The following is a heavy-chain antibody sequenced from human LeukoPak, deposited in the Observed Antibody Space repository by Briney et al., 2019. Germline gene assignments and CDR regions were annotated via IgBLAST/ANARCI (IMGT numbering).Heavy chain of an antibody. J-gene: IGHJ4*02. CDR2: IYYSGST. D-gene: IGHD3-3*01. CDR1: GGSISSSSYY. CDR3: ARRYSTRNYDFWSGYYFDY. Sequence: SETLSLTCTVSGGSISSSSYYWSWIRQPPGKGLEWIGYIYYSGSTNYNPSLKSRVTISVDTSKNQFSLKLSSVTAADTAVYYCARRYSTRNYDFWSGYYFDYWGQGTLVTVSS. V-gene: IGHV4-61*05.